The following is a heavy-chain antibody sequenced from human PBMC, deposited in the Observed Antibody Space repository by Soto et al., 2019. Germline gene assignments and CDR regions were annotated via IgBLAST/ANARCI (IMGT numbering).Heavy chain of an antibody. D-gene: IGHD3-22*01. CDR2: IIPIFGTA. V-gene: IGHV1-69*06. CDR1: GCTFSSYA. CDR3: ARMWDYYDSSGYSLNGMDV. Sequence: SVKVSCKASGCTFSSYAISWVRQAPGQVLEWMGGIIPIFGTANYAQKFQGRATITADKSTSTAYMELSSLRSEDTAVYYCARMWDYYDSSGYSLNGMDVWGQGTTVTVSS. J-gene: IGHJ6*02.